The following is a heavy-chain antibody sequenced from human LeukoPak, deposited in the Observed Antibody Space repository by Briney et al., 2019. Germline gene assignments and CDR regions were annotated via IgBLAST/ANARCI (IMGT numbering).Heavy chain of an antibody. Sequence: PSETLSLTCTVSGGSISSSSYYWGWIRQPPGKGLEWIGRIYASGSTNYNPSLKSRVTISVDTSKNQFSLKLSSVTATDTAVYYCAREQRWLQSLDYWGQGTLVTVSS. D-gene: IGHD5-24*01. CDR3: AREQRWLQSLDY. CDR1: GGSISSSSYY. V-gene: IGHV4-39*07. J-gene: IGHJ4*02. CDR2: IYASGST.